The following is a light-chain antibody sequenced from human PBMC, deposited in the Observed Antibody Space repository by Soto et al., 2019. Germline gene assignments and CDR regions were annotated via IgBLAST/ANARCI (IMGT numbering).Light chain of an antibody. CDR1: QSLVHTDGKTY. Sequence: DVVLTQTPLSLSVTPGQPASMSCKSNQSLVHTDGKTYLYWFLQRPGQSPQLLIYEVSNRFSGVPDRFSGSGSGTDFTLKISRVEADDVGVYYCMQNIQLPLTFVGGTKVDIK. V-gene: IGKV2D-29*02. J-gene: IGKJ4*01. CDR3: MQNIQLPLT. CDR2: EVS.